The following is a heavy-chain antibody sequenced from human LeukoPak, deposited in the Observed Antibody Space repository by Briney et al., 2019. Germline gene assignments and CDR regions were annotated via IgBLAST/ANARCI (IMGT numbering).Heavy chain of an antibody. D-gene: IGHD6-19*01. V-gene: IGHV3-21*05. CDR2: TSSSVSYI. J-gene: IGHJ4*02. Sequence: GGSLRLSCEASGFTFSSYSFNWVRQAPGRGLEWVAYTSSSVSYIYYVDSVKGRFTISRDNAKNSLYLEMNSLRAEDTAVYYCAREGNGWYPSLGESFDYWGQGTLVTVSS. CDR1: GFTFSSYS. CDR3: AREGNGWYPSLGESFDY.